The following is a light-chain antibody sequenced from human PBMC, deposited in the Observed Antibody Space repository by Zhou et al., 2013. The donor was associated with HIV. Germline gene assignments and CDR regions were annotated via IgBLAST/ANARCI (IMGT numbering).Light chain of an antibody. CDR1: QSVVGN. CDR2: GVS. V-gene: IGKV3-15*01. J-gene: IGKJ5*01. CDR3: QQYNNWPSIT. Sequence: VVMTQSPATLSLSPGERATLSCRASQSVVGNLAWYQQKPGQAPRLLIYGVSNRAPGIPARFSGSGSETEFTLTISSLQSEDFAIYFCQQYNNWPSITFGQGTRLESK.